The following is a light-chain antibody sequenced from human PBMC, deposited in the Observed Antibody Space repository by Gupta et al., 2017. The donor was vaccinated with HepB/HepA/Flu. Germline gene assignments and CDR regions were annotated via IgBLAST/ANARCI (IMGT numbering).Light chain of an antibody. CDR2: GKN. CDR1: SLRNYY. J-gene: IGLJ3*02. CDR3: NSRDSNGNHGV. V-gene: IGLV3-19*01. Sequence: SSELTQDPAVSVALGQTVRITCQGDSLRNYYASWYQQKPGQAPVLVIYGKNNRPSGIPDRFSGSNSGNTASLTITGAQAEDEADYYCNSRDSNGNHGVCGGGTQMT.